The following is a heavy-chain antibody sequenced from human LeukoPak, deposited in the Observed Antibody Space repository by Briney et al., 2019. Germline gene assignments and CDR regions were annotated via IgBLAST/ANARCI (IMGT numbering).Heavy chain of an antibody. CDR1: DYSISTGYY. V-gene: IGHV4-38-2*02. J-gene: IGHJ4*02. D-gene: IGHD3-10*01. CDR2: IYHSGST. Sequence: PSETLSLTCTVSDYSISTGYYWGSIRQPPGKGLEWIGSIYHSGSTYYNPSLKSRVSISVDMSKNQFSLNLNSVTAADTAFYYCASDRIWFGESTNEYWGQGTLVTVSS. CDR3: ASDRIWFGESTNEY.